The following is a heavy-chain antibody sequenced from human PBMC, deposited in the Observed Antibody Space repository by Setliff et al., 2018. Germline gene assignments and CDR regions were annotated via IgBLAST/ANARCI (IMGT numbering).Heavy chain of an antibody. Sequence: GGSLRLSCAASGFTFTNYAMNWVRQAPGKGLEWVSTISGDGDVTKYGDSVRCRFTISRDNSKNTVYLQMNSLRAEDTAKYYCAKDPNGDYIGAFDSWGRGTLVTVSS. CDR1: GFTFTNYA. V-gene: IGHV3-23*01. J-gene: IGHJ5*01. CDR3: AKDPNGDYIGAFDS. D-gene: IGHD4-17*01. CDR2: ISGDGDVT.